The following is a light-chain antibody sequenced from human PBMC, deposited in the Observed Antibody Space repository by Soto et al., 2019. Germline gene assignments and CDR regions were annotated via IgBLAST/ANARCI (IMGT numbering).Light chain of an antibody. CDR2: AVT. Sequence: QSALTQPRSVSGSPGQSVTIPCAGTSSDVGAYNYVSWYQRHPGKAPKLMLYAVTKRPSGVSDRFSGSKSGNTASLTISGLQADDEADYYCCSYAGRFTWVFGGGTKLTVL. CDR3: CSYAGRFTWV. CDR1: SSDVGAYNY. J-gene: IGLJ3*02. V-gene: IGLV2-11*01.